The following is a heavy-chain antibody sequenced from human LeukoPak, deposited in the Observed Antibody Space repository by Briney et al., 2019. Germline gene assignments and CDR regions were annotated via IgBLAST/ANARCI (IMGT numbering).Heavy chain of an antibody. D-gene: IGHD3-10*01. V-gene: IGHV4-4*07. J-gene: IGHJ5*01. CDR1: GGSISSYY. CDR2: IYTSGTI. CDR3: ARDSGTTGEVKFDP. Sequence: SETLSLTCTVSGGSISSYYWSWIRQPAGTALEWIGRIYTSGTITYNPSLKSRVTMSVDTSKNQFSLKLSSVTAADTAVYYCARDSGTTGEVKFDPWGQGTMVIVSS.